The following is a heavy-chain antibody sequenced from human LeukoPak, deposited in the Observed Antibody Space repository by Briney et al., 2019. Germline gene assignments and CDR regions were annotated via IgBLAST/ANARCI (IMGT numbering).Heavy chain of an antibody. J-gene: IGHJ4*02. CDR1: GISFTNYA. D-gene: IGHD2-15*01. CDR2: VTGSGGAT. CDR3: ASRYCSGGSCHNRYYFDY. Sequence: GGSLRLSCAASGISFTNYAMNWVRQAPGKGLEWVSAVTGSGGATYYADSVKCRFTISRDNTRNTMYLQTNSLRVDATAVYYCASRYCSGGSCHNRYYFDYWGEGTLVTVSS. V-gene: IGHV3-23*01.